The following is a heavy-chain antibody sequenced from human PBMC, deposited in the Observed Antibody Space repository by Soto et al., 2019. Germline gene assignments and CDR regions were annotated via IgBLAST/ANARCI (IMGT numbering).Heavy chain of an antibody. Sequence: QVQLVQSGAEVKKPGSSVKVSCKVSGGTFNVYAISWVRQAPGQGLEWMGGIIPTFGTSNYAQKFQGRVTIAADESTSTVYMDLSSLKFEDTAVYDCAIFGVPQSRGVYYSYDMDVWGQGTTVTVSS. CDR1: GGTFNVYA. D-gene: IGHD3-3*01. J-gene: IGHJ6*02. V-gene: IGHV1-69*01. CDR2: IIPTFGTS. CDR3: AIFGVPQSRGVYYSYDMDV.